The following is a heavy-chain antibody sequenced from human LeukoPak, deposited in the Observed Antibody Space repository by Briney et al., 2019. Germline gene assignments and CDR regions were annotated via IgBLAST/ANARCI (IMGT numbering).Heavy chain of an antibody. J-gene: IGHJ4*02. D-gene: IGHD6-13*01. CDR1: GFTFDDYA. Sequence: SLRLSCAASGFTFDDYAMHSVRQAPGQRLEGGSGISWNSGIIGYADSGKGRFTISRDNAKNSLYLQLSSLRAADLALYYCAKDIGSSWYGNYFAYWGQGTPPTVPA. CDR2: ISWNSGII. CDR3: AKDIGSSWYGNYFAY. V-gene: IGHV3-9*03.